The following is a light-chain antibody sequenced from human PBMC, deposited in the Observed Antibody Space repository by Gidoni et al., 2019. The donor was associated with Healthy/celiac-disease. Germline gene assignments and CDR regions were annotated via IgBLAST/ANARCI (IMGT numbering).Light chain of an antibody. J-gene: IGKJ3*01. CDR1: QSVSSN. V-gene: IGKV3-15*01. CDR2: GAS. Sequence: EIVMTQSPATLSVSPGERATLSCRASQSVSSNLAWYQQKPGQAPRLLIYGASTRATGIPARFSGSGSGTEFTLTISSLQSEDFAGYYCQQYNNWVTFGPGTKVDIK. CDR3: QQYNNWVT.